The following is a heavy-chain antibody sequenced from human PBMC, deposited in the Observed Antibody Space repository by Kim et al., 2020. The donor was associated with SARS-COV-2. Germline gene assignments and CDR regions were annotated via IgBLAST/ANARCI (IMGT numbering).Heavy chain of an antibody. J-gene: IGHJ3*02. D-gene: IGHD3-22*01. Sequence: NANYKPARKSRVTISVDTSKNQFSLNLNSVTAADTAVYYCAKGGRGYTWGQGTMVTVSS. CDR3: AKGGRGYT. V-gene: IGHV4-34*01.